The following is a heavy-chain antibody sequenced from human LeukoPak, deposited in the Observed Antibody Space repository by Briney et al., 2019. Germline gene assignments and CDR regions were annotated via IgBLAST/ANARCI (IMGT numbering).Heavy chain of an antibody. D-gene: IGHD3-22*01. CDR2: IYTNGST. CDR1: GGSISSGSYY. J-gene: IGHJ3*02. Sequence: SETLSLTCTVSGGSISSGSYYWSWIRQPAGKGLEWIGRIYTNGSTNYNPSLKSRVTISVDTSKNQFSLKLSSVTAADTAVYYCARASHYYDSSGYYVDAFDIWGQGTMVTVSS. V-gene: IGHV4-61*02. CDR3: ARASHYYDSSGYYVDAFDI.